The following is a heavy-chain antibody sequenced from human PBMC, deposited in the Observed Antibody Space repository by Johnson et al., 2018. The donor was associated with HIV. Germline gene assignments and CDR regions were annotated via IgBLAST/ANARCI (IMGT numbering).Heavy chain of an antibody. D-gene: IGHD3-16*01. CDR1: GFTFSSYW. Sequence: VQLVESGGGLVQPGGSLRLSCAASGFTFSSYWMSWVRQAPGKGLEWVANIKQDGSENYYVDSVKGRFSISRDNGRNLGYLQMNRLRAEDTAVYFCAKYDRFAFDAWGQGTMVTVSS. V-gene: IGHV3-7*03. CDR3: AKYDRFAFDA. J-gene: IGHJ3*01. CDR2: IKQDGSEN.